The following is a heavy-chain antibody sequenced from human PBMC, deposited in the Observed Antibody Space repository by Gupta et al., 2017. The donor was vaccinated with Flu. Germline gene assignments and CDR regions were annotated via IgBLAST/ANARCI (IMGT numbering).Heavy chain of an antibody. D-gene: IGHD3-10*01. V-gene: IGHV4-34*01. J-gene: IGHJ4*02. Sequence: QVQLQQRRAGLLKPSETLSLTCAVYGGSFSGYYWSWIRQPPGKGLEWIGEINHSGSTNYNPSLKSRVTISVDTSKNKFSLKLSSVTAADTAVYDCARGPRRNYDYGSGSYYTHFDYWGQGTLVTVSS. CDR2: INHSGST. CDR3: ARGPRRNYDYGSGSYYTHFDY. CDR1: GGSFSGYY.